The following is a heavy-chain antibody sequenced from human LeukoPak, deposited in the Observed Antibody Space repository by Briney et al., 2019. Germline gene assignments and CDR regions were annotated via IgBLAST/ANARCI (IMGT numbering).Heavy chain of an antibody. Sequence: GGSLRLSCAASGFTFSAYNMNWVRQAPGKGLEWVSHITVCSENTLYYADSVKGRVTISRDNAKNSLYLQMNSLRAEDTAVYYCARDGYMVADAFDIWGQGTMVTVSS. J-gene: IGHJ3*02. CDR3: ARDGYMVADAFDI. V-gene: IGHV3-48*01. CDR1: GFTFSAYN. CDR2: ITVCSENTL. D-gene: IGHD5-12*01.